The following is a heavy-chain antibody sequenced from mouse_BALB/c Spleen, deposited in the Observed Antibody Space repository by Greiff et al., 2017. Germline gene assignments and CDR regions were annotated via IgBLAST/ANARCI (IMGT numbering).Heavy chain of an antibody. CDR3: ARSSLYDYDGFAY. D-gene: IGHD2-4*01. CDR2: ISSGSSTI. J-gene: IGHJ3*01. Sequence: EVQGVESGGGLVQPGGSRKLSCAASGFTFSSFGMHWVRQAPEKGLEWVAYISSGSSTIYYADTVKGRFTISRDNPKNTLFLQMTSLRSEDTAMYYCARSSLYDYDGFAYWGQGTLVTVSA. V-gene: IGHV5-17*02. CDR1: GFTFSSFG.